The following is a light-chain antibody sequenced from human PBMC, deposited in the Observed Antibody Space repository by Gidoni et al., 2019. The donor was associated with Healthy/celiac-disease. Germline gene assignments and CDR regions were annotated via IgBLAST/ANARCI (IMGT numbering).Light chain of an antibody. V-gene: IGKV3-11*01. CDR3: QQRSNWPLMYT. J-gene: IGKJ2*01. Sequence: EIVLTQSPATLSLSPGERATLSCRARQSVSRYLAWYQQKPGQPPRLLIYDASNQATGIPARFSGSGSGTDFTRTISSLEPEDFAVYYCQQRSNWPLMYTFGQGTKLEIK. CDR2: DAS. CDR1: QSVSRY.